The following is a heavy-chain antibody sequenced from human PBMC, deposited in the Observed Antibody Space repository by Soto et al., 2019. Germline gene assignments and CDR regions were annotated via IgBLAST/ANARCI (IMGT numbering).Heavy chain of an antibody. J-gene: IGHJ4*02. D-gene: IGHD6-19*01. CDR2: IKSSGST. CDR1: GGSMTRNDHY. V-gene: IGHV4-39*01. CDR3: ARLGSSGWYQGSYFDY. Sequence: QLQLQESGPGLVRPSETLSLICTVSGGSMTRNDHYWGWIRQSPGKGLEWIGDIKSSGSTNYNLSLKSRVSMSVETSKNQFSLKMNSVTAADTAVYYCARLGSSGWYQGSYFDYWGQGTLVTVSS.